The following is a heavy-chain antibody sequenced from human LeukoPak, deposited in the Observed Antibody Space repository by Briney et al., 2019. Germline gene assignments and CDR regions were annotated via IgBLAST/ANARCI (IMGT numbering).Heavy chain of an antibody. CDR2: ISSDGSDT. Sequence: GGSLRLSCAASGFTFSNYWMHWVRQVPGKGLVWVSRISSDGSDTTYADSVKGRFTISRDNAKNTLYLLMNSLRAEDTAVYYCARAFGGYNPFDYRGQGTLVTVSS. CDR3: ARAFGGYNPFDY. D-gene: IGHD5-24*01. V-gene: IGHV3-74*01. CDR1: GFTFSNYW. J-gene: IGHJ4*02.